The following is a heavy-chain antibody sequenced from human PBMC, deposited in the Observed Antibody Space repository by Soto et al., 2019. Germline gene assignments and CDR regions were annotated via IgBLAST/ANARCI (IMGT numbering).Heavy chain of an antibody. CDR3: ARSHGKSDYPHSPSYYDY. J-gene: IGHJ4*02. CDR1: GYNFTGYY. Sequence: QVQLVQSGAEVKKPGASVKVSCKAAGYNFTGYYMHWVRQAPGQGLEWMGWINPYSGATTYVQNFRGRVTMTRDTSISTAYMELSRLRSDDAAIYYCARSHGKSDYPHSPSYYDYWGQGTLVTVSS. D-gene: IGHD4-17*01. CDR2: INPYSGAT. V-gene: IGHV1-2*02.